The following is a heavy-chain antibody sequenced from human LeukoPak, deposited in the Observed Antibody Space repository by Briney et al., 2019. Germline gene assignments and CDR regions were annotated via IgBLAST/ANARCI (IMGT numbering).Heavy chain of an antibody. CDR2: INPKNGDT. CDR1: GYTFTGYY. D-gene: IGHD3-10*01. V-gene: IGHV1-2*02. J-gene: IGHJ5*02. CDR3: ARMFYFNPGSYNYNPNRFWDP. Sequence: ASVKVPCKASGYTFTGYYMHWVRQAPGLGPEWMGWINPKNGDTKSAQRFQDRVTMTRDTSMTTAHMELSRLRSDDTAVYYCARMFYFNPGSYNYNPNRFWDPWGQGTPVTVSS.